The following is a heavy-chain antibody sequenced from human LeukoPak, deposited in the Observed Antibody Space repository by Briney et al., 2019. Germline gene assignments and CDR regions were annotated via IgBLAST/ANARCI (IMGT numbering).Heavy chain of an antibody. CDR3: AKEESIQGDSSGYYGY. D-gene: IGHD3-22*01. Sequence: PGRSLRLSCAASGFTFSSYAMHWVRQAPGKGLEWVAVISYDGSNKYYADSVKGRFTISRDSSKNTLYLQMNSLRAEDTAVYYCAKEESIQGDSSGYYGYWGQGTLVTVSS. J-gene: IGHJ4*02. V-gene: IGHV3-30*04. CDR2: ISYDGSNK. CDR1: GFTFSSYA.